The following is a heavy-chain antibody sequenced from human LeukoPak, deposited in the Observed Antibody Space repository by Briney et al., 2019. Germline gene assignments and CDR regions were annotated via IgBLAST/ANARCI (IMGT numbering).Heavy chain of an antibody. D-gene: IGHD5-18*01. CDR3: ARAQYSYGYRYFDL. V-gene: IGHV4-34*01. Sequence: SETLSLTCAVYGGSFSGYYWSWIRQPPGKGLEWIGEINHSGSTYYNPSLKSRVTISVDTSKNQFSLKLSSVTAADTAVYYCARAQYSYGYRYFDLWGRGTLVTVSS. J-gene: IGHJ2*01. CDR2: INHSGST. CDR1: GGSFSGYY.